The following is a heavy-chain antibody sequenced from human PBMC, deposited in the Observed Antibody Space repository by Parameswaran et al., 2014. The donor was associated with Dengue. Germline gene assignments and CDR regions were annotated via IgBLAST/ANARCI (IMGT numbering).Heavy chain of an antibody. J-gene: IGHJ6*03. V-gene: IGHV7-4-1*02. CDR2: INTNTGNP. Sequence: WVRQAPGQGLEWMGWINTNTGNPTYAQGFTGRFVFSLDTSVSTAYLQISSLKAEDTVVYYCARDTVDIVVVPAADKWDYYYYMDVWGKGTTVTVSS. CDR3: ARDTVDIVVVPAADKWDYYYYMDV. D-gene: IGHD2-2*03.